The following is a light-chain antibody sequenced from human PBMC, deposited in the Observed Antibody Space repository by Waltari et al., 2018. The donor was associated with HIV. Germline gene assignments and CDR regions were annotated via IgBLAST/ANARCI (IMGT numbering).Light chain of an antibody. V-gene: IGLV7-46*01. Sequence: QAVVTQEPSLTVSPGGTVTLTCGSSTGVVTSGHYPYWFQQTPGQAPRTLIYDTANKHSWTPARFSGSLLGGKAALTLSGAQPEDEAEYYCLLSYSGGRPMFGGGTMLTVL. CDR1: TGVVTSGHY. J-gene: IGLJ3*02. CDR2: DTA. CDR3: LLSYSGGRPM.